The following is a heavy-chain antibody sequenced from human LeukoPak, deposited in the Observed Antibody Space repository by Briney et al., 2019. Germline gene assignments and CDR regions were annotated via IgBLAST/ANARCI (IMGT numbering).Heavy chain of an antibody. V-gene: IGHV4-39*07. D-gene: IGHD3-10*01. J-gene: IGHJ4*02. CDR2: IYYSGST. CDR1: GGSISSSSYY. Sequence: PSETLSLTCTVSGGSISSSSYYWGWIRQPPGKGLEWIGSIYYSGSTYYNPSLKSRVTISVDTSKNQFSLKLSSVTAADTAVYYCAKDLHGSGSWFPEFDYWGQGTLVTVSS. CDR3: AKDLHGSGSWFPEFDY.